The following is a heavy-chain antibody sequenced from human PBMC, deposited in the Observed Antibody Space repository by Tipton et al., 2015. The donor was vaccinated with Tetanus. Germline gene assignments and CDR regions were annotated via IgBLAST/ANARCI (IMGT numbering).Heavy chain of an antibody. CDR1: GGSVSSGSYY. D-gene: IGHD1-26*01. CDR3: ARDHRLSASYAGWFDP. V-gene: IGHV4-61*01. CDR2: IYYSGGT. Sequence: TLSLTCTVSGGSVSSGSYYWSRIRQPPGKGLEWIGYIYYSGGTNYNPSLKGRVTISVDTSTTQFSLRLNSVTAADTAIYYCARDHRLSASYAGWFDPWGQGTLVTVSS. J-gene: IGHJ5*02.